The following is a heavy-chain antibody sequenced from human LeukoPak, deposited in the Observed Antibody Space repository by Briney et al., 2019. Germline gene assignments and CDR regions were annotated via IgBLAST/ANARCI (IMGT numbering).Heavy chain of an antibody. CDR3: ARGEPGRPFDI. V-gene: IGHV3-20*01. Sequence: SPGGSLTLSCAAAGFTFDDFVMSWVRHAPGKGLEWVCGMSWYGGSTGYGDSVKGRFPISRDNAKNSLYLHMHSLSAEDAALYHCARGEPGRPFDIWGQGTMVTVSS. CDR2: MSWYGGST. CDR1: GFTFDDFV. J-gene: IGHJ3*02.